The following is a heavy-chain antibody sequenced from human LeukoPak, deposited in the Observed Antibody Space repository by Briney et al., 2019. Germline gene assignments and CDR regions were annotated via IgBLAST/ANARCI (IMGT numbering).Heavy chain of an antibody. V-gene: IGHV3-21*01. J-gene: IGHJ3*02. CDR1: GFTFSSYS. CDR2: ISSSSSYI. D-gene: IGHD5-12*01. CDR3: ARDTFSGYANDAFDI. Sequence: GGSLRLSCAASGFTFSSYSMNWVRQAPGKGLEWVSSISSSSSYIYYADSVKGRFTTSRDNAKNSLYLQMNSLRAEDTAVYYCARDTFSGYANDAFDIWGQGTMVTVSS.